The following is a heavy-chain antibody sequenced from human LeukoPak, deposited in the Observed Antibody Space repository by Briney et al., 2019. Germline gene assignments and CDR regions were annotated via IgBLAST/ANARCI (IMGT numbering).Heavy chain of an antibody. CDR1: GGSISSYY. CDR3: AKDFPAYGGNPVGII. V-gene: IGHV4-59*01. CDR2: IYYSGST. J-gene: IGHJ4*02. Sequence: PSETLSLTCTVSGGSISSYYWSWIRQPPGKGLEWIGYIYYSGSTNYNPSLKSRVTISVDTSKNQFSLKLSSVTAADTAVYYCAKDFPAYGGNPVGIIWGQGTLVTVSS. D-gene: IGHD4-23*01.